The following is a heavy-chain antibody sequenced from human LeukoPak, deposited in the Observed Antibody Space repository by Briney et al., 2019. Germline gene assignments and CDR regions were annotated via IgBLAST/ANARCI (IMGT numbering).Heavy chain of an antibody. CDR1: GFTFSSHA. Sequence: GGSLRLSWAASGFTFSSHAMSWVRQAPAKGLEWVSAISGSGGSTYYADSVKGRFTISRDNSKNTLYLQMNSLRAEDTAVYYCAKGKAAMVLYYYGMDVWGQGTTVTVSS. V-gene: IGHV3-23*01. CDR3: AKGKAAMVLYYYGMDV. J-gene: IGHJ6*02. CDR2: ISGSGGST. D-gene: IGHD5-18*01.